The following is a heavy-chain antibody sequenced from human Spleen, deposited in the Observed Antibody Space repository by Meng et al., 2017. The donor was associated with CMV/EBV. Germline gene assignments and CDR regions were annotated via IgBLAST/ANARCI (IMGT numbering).Heavy chain of an antibody. CDR1: GFTFSSTW. CDR3: ARRAPPEAYYFDF. Sequence: GESLKISCAASGFTFSSTWMHWVRQAPGKGLVWVSRINSVGSSTIYADSVKGRFTISIDNAKNTLYLQMNSLRSEDTAVYYCARRAPPEAYYFDFWGRGTLVTVSS. J-gene: IGHJ4*02. CDR2: INSVGSST. V-gene: IGHV3-74*01.